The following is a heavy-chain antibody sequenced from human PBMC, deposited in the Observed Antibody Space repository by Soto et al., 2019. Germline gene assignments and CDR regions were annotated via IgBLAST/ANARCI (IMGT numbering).Heavy chain of an antibody. CDR1: GFTFSSYA. V-gene: IGHV3-23*01. D-gene: IGHD4-4*01. CDR2: ISGSGGST. J-gene: IGHJ4*02. CDR3: ARGTRVKQAESASDY. Sequence: GGSLRLSCAASGFTFSSYAMSWVRQAPGKGLEWVSAISGSGGSTYYADSVKGRFTISRDNAKNTLYLQMNSLRAEDTAVYYSARGTRVKQAESASDYWGQGTLVTVSS.